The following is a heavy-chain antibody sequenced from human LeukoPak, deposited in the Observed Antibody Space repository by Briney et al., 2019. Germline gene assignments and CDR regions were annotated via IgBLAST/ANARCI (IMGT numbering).Heavy chain of an antibody. J-gene: IGHJ3*02. Sequence: PGGSLRLSCAASGFTFSSYAMHWVRQAPGKGLEWVAVISYDGSNKYYADSVKGRFTISRDTSKNTLYLQMNSLRAEDTAVYYCARYCSGGSCLGLDAFDIWGQGTMVTVSS. V-gene: IGHV3-30*14. CDR2: ISYDGSNK. CDR1: GFTFSSYA. D-gene: IGHD2-15*01. CDR3: ARYCSGGSCLGLDAFDI.